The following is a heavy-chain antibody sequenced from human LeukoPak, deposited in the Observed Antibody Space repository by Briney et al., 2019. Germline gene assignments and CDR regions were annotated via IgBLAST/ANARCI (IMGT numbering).Heavy chain of an antibody. D-gene: IGHD6-19*01. Sequence: ASLKVSCKASGYTFTSYFMHWVRQAPGQGLDWMRIINPSGGSTRYAQKFQGRVTMTSDTSTSTVYMELSSLTSEDTAMYYCARVVGGWFAFDSWGQGTLVTVSS. V-gene: IGHV1-46*01. CDR2: INPSGGST. J-gene: IGHJ4*02. CDR3: ARVVGGWFAFDS. CDR1: GYTFTSYF.